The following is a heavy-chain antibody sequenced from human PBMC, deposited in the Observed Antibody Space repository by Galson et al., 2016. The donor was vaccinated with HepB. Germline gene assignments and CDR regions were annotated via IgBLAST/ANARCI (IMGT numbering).Heavy chain of an antibody. Sequence: SETLSLTCTVSGGSISSNIYLWACVRQPPGKGLEWIGTIYYRGTTYYNPSLKSRLTMDVDTSKNQFSLKLSSVTAADTAVYYCAAQSAAGFYHFDSWGQGTLVTVSS. CDR2: IYYRGTT. D-gene: IGHD6-13*01. J-gene: IGHJ4*02. CDR3: AAQSAAGFYHFDS. V-gene: IGHV4-39*07. CDR1: GGSISSNIYL.